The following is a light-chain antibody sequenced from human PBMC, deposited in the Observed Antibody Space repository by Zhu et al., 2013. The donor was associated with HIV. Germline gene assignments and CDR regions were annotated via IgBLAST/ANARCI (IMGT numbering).Light chain of an antibody. CDR1: SLRSYY. Sequence: SSELTQDPAVSVALGQTVRITCQGDSLRSYYASWYQQKPGQAPVLVIYGQNNRPSGIPDRFSGSSSGNTASLTITGAQAEDEADYYCNSRDTSGNLYWVFGGGTKLTVL. CDR3: NSRDTSGNLYWV. CDR2: GQN. J-gene: IGLJ3*02. V-gene: IGLV3-19*01.